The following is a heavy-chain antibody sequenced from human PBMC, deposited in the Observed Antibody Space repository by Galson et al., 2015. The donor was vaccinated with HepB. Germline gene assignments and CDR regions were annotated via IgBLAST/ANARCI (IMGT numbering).Heavy chain of an antibody. CDR1: GGSISDYY. CDR2: IFDTGSA. Sequence: ETLSLTCTVSGGSISDYYWSWIRQPPGKGLEWIGYIFDTGSANQNPSLKSRVSLLVDTSKNQVSLTLNSVTAADTAVYFCATPSTTSPNAFDIWGQGTMVTVSS. CDR3: ATPSTTSPNAFDI. V-gene: IGHV4-59*08. D-gene: IGHD2-2*01. J-gene: IGHJ3*02.